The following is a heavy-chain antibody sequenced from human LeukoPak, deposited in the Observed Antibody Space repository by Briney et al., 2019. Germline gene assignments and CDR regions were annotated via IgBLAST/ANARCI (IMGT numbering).Heavy chain of an antibody. V-gene: IGHV1-69*13. CDR3: ARSLSRGSADAFDI. Sequence: SVKVSCKASGGTFSSYAISWVRQAPGQGLEWMGGIIPIFGTANYAQKFQGRVTITADESTSTAYMELSSLRSEDTAVYYCARSLSRGSADAFDIWGQGTMVTVSS. CDR1: GGTFSSYA. CDR2: IIPIFGTA. J-gene: IGHJ3*02.